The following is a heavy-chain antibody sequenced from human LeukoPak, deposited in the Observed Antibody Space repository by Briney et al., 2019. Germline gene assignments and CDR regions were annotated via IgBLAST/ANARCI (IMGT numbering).Heavy chain of an antibody. CDR3: ASIPSSWPLYYYYGMDV. CDR2: ISGSGGST. D-gene: IGHD6-13*01. V-gene: IGHV3-23*01. Sequence: GGSLRLSCATSGFTFSSYGMHWVRQAPGKGLEWVSAISGSGGSTYYADSVKGRFTISRDNSKNTLYLQMNSLRAEDTAVYYCASIPSSWPLYYYYGMDVWGQGTTVTVSS. J-gene: IGHJ6*02. CDR1: GFTFSSYG.